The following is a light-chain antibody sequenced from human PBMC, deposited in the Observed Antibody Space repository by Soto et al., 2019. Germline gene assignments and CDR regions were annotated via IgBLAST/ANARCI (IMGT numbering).Light chain of an antibody. J-gene: IGKJ2*01. CDR1: ENINRW. CDR3: QQYISSSPYT. CDR2: EAS. V-gene: IGKV1-5*03. Sequence: DIQMTQSPSTLSASVGDRVTITCRASENINRWLAWYQQKAGKAPKLLIYEASSLDSGVPSRFSGSGSGTEFTLTIGSLQPDDFATYYCQQYISSSPYTFGQGTKVDIK.